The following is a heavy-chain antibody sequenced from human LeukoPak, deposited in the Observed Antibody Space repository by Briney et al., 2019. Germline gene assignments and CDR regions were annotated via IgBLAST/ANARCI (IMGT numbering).Heavy chain of an antibody. J-gene: IGHJ6*03. Sequence: PSETLSLTCTVSGGSISSSSYYWGWIRQPPGKGLEWIGSIYYSGSTYYNPSLKSRVTISVDTSKNQFSLKLSSVTAADTAVYYRARAYSSWTTYYYYYMDVWGKGTTVTVSS. CDR1: GGSISSSSYY. D-gene: IGHD6-13*01. CDR2: IYYSGST. V-gene: IGHV4-39*07. CDR3: ARAYSSWTTYYYYYMDV.